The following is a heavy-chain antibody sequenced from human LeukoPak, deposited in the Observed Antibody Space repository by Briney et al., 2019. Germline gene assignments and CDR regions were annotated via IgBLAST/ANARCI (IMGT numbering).Heavy chain of an antibody. Sequence: SETLSLTCAVYGGSFSGYYWSWIRQPPGKGLEWIGEINHSGSTNYNPSLKSRVTISVDTSKNQFSQKLSSVTAADTAVYYCVRGRRDCSSTSCYPWFDPWGQGTLVTVSS. CDR2: INHSGST. CDR1: GGSFSGYY. V-gene: IGHV4-34*01. CDR3: VRGRRDCSSTSCYPWFDP. D-gene: IGHD2-2*01. J-gene: IGHJ5*02.